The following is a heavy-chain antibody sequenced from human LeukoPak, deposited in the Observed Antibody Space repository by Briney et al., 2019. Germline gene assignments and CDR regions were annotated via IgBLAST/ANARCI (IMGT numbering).Heavy chain of an antibody. CDR1: GGSFSGYY. V-gene: IGHV4-34*01. CDR2: INHSGST. D-gene: IGHD3-16*01. CDR3: ARAEGLWGSPSAVDY. Sequence: SETLSLTCAVYGGSFSGYYWSWIRQPPGKGLEWIGEINHSGSTNYNPSLKSRVTISVDTSKNQFSLKLSSVTAADTAVYYCARAEGLWGSPSAVDYWGQGTLVTVSS. J-gene: IGHJ4*02.